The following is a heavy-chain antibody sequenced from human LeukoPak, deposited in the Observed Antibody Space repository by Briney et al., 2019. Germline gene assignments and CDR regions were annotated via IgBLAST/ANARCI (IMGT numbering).Heavy chain of an antibody. V-gene: IGHV3-23*01. CDR2: VTGSGDST. Sequence: GGPLRLSCAASGFTFSSYAMSWVRQAPGKGLEWVSGVTGSGDSTYYADSVKGRFTISRDNSKNTLYLQMNSLRAEDTAVYYCAKGFTIFGVVTSGAFDIWGQGTMVTVSS. CDR1: GFTFSSYA. J-gene: IGHJ3*02. D-gene: IGHD3-3*01. CDR3: AKGFTIFGVVTSGAFDI.